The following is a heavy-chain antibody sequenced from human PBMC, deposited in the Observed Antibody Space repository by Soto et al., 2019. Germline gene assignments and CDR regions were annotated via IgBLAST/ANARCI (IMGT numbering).Heavy chain of an antibody. CDR1: GSTFTRNG. Sequence: ASVKVSCKTSGSTFTRNGISWVRQAPGQGLEWMGWISPKSGSIKYAQKFQGRVIMTTDTSTSTAYMEVRSLRSDDTAVYYCVKDRDSNSWPSRDVWGPGTTVTVSS. CDR2: ISPKSGSI. CDR3: VKDRDSNSWPSRDV. J-gene: IGHJ6*02. V-gene: IGHV1-18*01. D-gene: IGHD3-22*01.